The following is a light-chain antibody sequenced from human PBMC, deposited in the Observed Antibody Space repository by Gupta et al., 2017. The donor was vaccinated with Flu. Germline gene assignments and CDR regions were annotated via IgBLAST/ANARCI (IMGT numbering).Light chain of an antibody. CDR3: HQYYSTPPYT. CDR1: QSVLYSSNNKNY. CDR2: WAS. V-gene: IGKV4-1*01. J-gene: IGKJ2*01. Sequence: DIVMTQSPDSLAVSLGERATINCKSSQSVLYSSNNKNYIAWYQQKPGQPPKLLVYWASTRESGVPDRFSGSGSGTDFTLTISSMQAEDVAIYYCHQYYSTPPYTFVQGTKLEIK.